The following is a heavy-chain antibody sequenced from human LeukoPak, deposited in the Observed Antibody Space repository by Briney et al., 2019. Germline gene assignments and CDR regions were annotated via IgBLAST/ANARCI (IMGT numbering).Heavy chain of an antibody. CDR1: GGSISSSSFY. CDR3: AGHKRAGDRSGYYINWFDP. CDR2: IYYSGST. V-gene: IGHV4-39*01. D-gene: IGHD3-22*01. J-gene: IGHJ5*02. Sequence: PSETLSLTCTVSGGSISSSSFYWGWIRQPPGKGLEWIGSIYYSGSTYYNPSLKSRVTISVDTSKNQFSLKLSSVTATDTAVYYCAGHKRAGDRSGYYINWFDPWGQGTLVTVSS.